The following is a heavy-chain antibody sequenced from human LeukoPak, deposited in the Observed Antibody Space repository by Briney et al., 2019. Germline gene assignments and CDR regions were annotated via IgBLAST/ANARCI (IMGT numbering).Heavy chain of an antibody. Sequence: SETLSLTCTVSGGSISSYYWSWIRQPPGKGLEWIGYIYYSGSTNYNPSLKSRVTISVDTSKNQFSLELSSVTAADTAVYYCARVRDGYVSYWGQGTLVTVSS. J-gene: IGHJ4*02. D-gene: IGHD5-24*01. CDR2: IYYSGST. CDR1: GGSISSYY. V-gene: IGHV4-59*01. CDR3: ARVRDGYVSY.